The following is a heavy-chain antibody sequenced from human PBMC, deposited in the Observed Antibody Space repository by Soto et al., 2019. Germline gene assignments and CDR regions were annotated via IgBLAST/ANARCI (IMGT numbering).Heavy chain of an antibody. CDR3: ARDRDIWFGQLCYYDIDV. CDR1: GGTFSSYA. V-gene: IGHV1-69*06. CDR2: IIPIFGTA. J-gene: IGHJ6*02. Sequence: SVKVSCKASGGTFSSYAISWVRQAPGQGLEWMGGIIPIFGTANYAQKFQGRVTITPDKSTSTAYMELSSQRYEDTAVYYCARDRDIWFGQLCYYDIDVWGQGTKV. D-gene: IGHD3-10*01.